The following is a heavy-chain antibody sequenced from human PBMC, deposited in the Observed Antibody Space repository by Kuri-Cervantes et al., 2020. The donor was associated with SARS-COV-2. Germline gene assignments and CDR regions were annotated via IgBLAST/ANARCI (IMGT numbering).Heavy chain of an antibody. CDR2: IYSSGVT. V-gene: IGHV4-61*10. CDR3: AREVLLWFGELSYMDA. CDR1: GGSISSGSYY. Sequence: SETLSLTCTVSGGSISSGSYYWSWIRQPAGKGLEWIGFIYSSGVTNYNPSLKSRVTISADTSRNQFSLKLSSVTAADTAVYYCAREVLLWFGELSYMDAWGKGTTVTVSS. D-gene: IGHD3-10*01. J-gene: IGHJ6*03.